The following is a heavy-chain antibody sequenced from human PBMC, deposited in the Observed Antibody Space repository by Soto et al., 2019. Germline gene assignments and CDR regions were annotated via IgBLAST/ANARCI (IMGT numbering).Heavy chain of an antibody. CDR2: IIPIFGTA. V-gene: IGHV1-69*06. CDR1: GGTFSSYA. CDR3: ARDSVGYCGGDCYRGYDY. Sequence: QVQLVQSGAEVKKPGSSVKVSCKASGGTFSSYAISWVRQAPGQGLEWMGGIIPIFGTANYAQKFQGRVTITADKSTSTAYMELSSLRSEDTAVYYCARDSVGYCGGDCYRGYDYWGQGTLVTVSS. J-gene: IGHJ4*02. D-gene: IGHD2-21*02.